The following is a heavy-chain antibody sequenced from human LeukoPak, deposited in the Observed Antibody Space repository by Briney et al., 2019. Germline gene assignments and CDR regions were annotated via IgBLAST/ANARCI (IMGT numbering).Heavy chain of an antibody. D-gene: IGHD2-2*02. CDR1: GGFISTYY. Sequence: SEILSLTCRVSGGFISTYYWSWIRQPPGKGLEWIGYIYYSGSTNYNPSLKSRVAISVDTSKNQFSLKLSSVTAADTAVYYCARGGCNSASCYMAPFDYWGQGTLVTVSS. CDR3: ARGGCNSASCYMAPFDY. CDR2: IYYSGST. V-gene: IGHV4-59*01. J-gene: IGHJ4*02.